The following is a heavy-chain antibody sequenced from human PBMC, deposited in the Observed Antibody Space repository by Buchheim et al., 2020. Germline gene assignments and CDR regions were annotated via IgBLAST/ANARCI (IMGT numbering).Heavy chain of an antibody. CDR3: ARDEDSGGSYGMDV. D-gene: IGHD2-15*01. J-gene: IGHJ6*02. Sequence: QVQLVESGGGVVQPGRSLRLSWAASGFTFSSYGMHWVRQAPGKGLEWVAVIWYDGSNKYYADSVKGRFTISRDNSKNTLYLQMNSLRAEDTAVYYCARDEDSGGSYGMDVWGQGTT. V-gene: IGHV3-33*01. CDR2: IWYDGSNK. CDR1: GFTFSSYG.